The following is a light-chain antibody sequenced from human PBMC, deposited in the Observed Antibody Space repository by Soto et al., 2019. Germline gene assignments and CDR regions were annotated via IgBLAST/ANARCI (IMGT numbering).Light chain of an antibody. V-gene: IGLV2-23*02. J-gene: IGLJ3*02. CDR1: SSDVGSYNL. Sequence: QSALTQPASVSGSPGQSITISCTGTSSDVGSYNLVSWYQQYPGKAPRLIIYEASKRPSGVSNRFSGSKSGNTASLTISGLQAVDEADYYCCSYAISSTFVFGGGTKLTVL. CDR3: CSYAISSTFV. CDR2: EAS.